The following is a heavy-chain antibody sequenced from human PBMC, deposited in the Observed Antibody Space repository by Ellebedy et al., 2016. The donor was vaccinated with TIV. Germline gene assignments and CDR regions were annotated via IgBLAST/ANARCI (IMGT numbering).Heavy chain of an antibody. CDR3: ARDVGQQMPHGDS. CDR2: VKQDGSEK. CDR1: GFTFGSYW. D-gene: IGHD6-13*01. Sequence: GGSLRLSCAASGFTFGSYWMSWVRQAPGKGLEWVANVKQDGSEKYYVGSVKGRFSISRDNAKNSVYLQMNSLGVEDSALYYWARDVGQQMPHGDSWGQGTLVIVSS. J-gene: IGHJ4*02. V-gene: IGHV3-7*01.